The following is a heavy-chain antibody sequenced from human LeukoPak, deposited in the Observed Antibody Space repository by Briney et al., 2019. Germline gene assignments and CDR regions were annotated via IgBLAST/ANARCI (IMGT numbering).Heavy chain of an antibody. Sequence: GGSLRLSCAASGFTFSSYWMDWVRHAPGKGLGWVSRINTDGSGSSTSYADSVKGRFTISRDNAKNTLYLQMNSLRAEDTAVYYCARVAVPQPRYYFDYWGQGTLVTVSS. D-gene: IGHD5-18*01. CDR2: INTDGSGSST. CDR3: ARVAVPQPRYYFDY. J-gene: IGHJ4*02. V-gene: IGHV3-74*01. CDR1: GFTFSSYW.